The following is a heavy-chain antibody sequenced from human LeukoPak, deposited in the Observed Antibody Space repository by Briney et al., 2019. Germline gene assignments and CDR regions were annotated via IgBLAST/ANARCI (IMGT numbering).Heavy chain of an antibody. CDR1: GGSISSGSYY. D-gene: IGHD5-24*01. V-gene: IGHV4-31*03. CDR2: IYYSGSS. Sequence: SETLSLTCTVSGGSISSGSYYWSWIRQHPGKGLEWIGYIYYSGSSYYNPSLRSRVTISVDTSKNHFSLKLSSVTAADTAVYYCARNRDGYNSFDYWGQGTLVTVSS. CDR3: ARNRDGYNSFDY. J-gene: IGHJ4*02.